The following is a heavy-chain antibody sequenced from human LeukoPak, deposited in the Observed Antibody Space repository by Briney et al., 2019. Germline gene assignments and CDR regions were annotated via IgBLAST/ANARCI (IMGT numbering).Heavy chain of an antibody. V-gene: IGHV3-21*01. Sequence: GGSLRLSCAASGFTFSSYAMSWVRQAPGKGLEWVSSISSSSSYIYYADSVKGRFTISRDNAKNSLYLQMNSLRAEDTAVYYCARVHPGAGFDFDYWGQGTLVTVSS. CDR3: ARVHPGAGFDFDY. D-gene: IGHD3-10*01. J-gene: IGHJ4*02. CDR2: ISSSSSYI. CDR1: GFTFSSYA.